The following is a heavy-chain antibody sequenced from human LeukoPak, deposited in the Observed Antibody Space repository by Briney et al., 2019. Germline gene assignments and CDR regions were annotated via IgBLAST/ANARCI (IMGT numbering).Heavy chain of an antibody. D-gene: IGHD1-26*01. CDR3: ASRSGSPRQFDY. V-gene: IGHV3-72*01. J-gene: IGHJ4*02. CDR1: GFTFSDQY. Sequence: GGSLRLSCVVSGFTFSDQYMDWVRQAPGKGLEWVGRIRNIANSYTTEYAASVKGRFTVSRDDSKNSLYLEMNSLKTEDTAVYYCASRSGSPRQFDYWGQGTLVTVSS. CDR2: IRNIANSYTT.